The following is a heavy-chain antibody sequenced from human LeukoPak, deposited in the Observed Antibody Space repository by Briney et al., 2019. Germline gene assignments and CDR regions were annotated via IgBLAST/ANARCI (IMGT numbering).Heavy chain of an antibody. CDR2: IHRGGNT. V-gene: IGHV3-66*01. D-gene: IGHD3-22*01. Sequence: GGSLRLSCAASGFTVSGNYMSWVRQAPGKGLEWLSVIHRGGNTYYADSVKGRFTISRDDSKNTLYLQMNSQKTEDTAVYYCTTDGAQVYYYDSSGYYYYYGMDVWGQGTTVTVSS. CDR3: TTDGAQVYYYDSSGYYYYYGMDV. CDR1: GFTVSGNY. J-gene: IGHJ6*02.